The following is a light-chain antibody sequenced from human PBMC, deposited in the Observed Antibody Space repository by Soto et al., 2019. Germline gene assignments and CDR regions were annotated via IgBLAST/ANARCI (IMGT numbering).Light chain of an antibody. CDR3: QSADNSGTRVI. V-gene: IGLV3-25*03. Sequence: SYELTQPPSLSVSPGQTARITCSGDTLAKQYVYWYQQQSGQAPVLVIYKDRERPSGIAERLSGSSSGTTATLTISGVQAEDEADYHCQSADNSGTRVIFGGGTKLTVL. J-gene: IGLJ2*01. CDR1: TLAKQY. CDR2: KDR.